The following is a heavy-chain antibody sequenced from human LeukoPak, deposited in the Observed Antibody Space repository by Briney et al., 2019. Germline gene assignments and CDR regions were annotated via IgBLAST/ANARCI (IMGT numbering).Heavy chain of an antibody. D-gene: IGHD6-19*01. J-gene: IGHJ3*01. CDR2: INQDESER. V-gene: IGHV3-7*01. CDR3: ARYGNGEWLAHYAFDV. CDR1: GFIFSRYW. Sequence: GGSLRLSCATSGFIFSRYWMSWVRQAPGKGLEWVANINQDESERNYVDSVKGRFTISRDNAKNSLDLQMNCLRAEDTAVYYCARYGNGEWLAHYAFDVWGQGTMVTVAS.